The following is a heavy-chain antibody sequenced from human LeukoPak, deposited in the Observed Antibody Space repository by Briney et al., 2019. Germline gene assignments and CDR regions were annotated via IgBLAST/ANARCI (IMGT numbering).Heavy chain of an antibody. D-gene: IGHD3-16*01. V-gene: IGHV4-39*07. CDR2: MFHSGTS. J-gene: IGHJ3*02. CDR3: ARGGVWGPHAFDI. Sequence: SETLSLTCTVSGVSISSSNYYWGWIRQPPGKGPEWIGSMFHSGTSYYNPSLKSRVTISVDTSKNQVSLNLTSVTDADTAVYYCARGGVWGPHAFDIWGQGTMVTVSS. CDR1: GVSISSSNYY.